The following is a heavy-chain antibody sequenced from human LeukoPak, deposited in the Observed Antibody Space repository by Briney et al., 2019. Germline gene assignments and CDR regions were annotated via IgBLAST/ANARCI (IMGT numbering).Heavy chain of an antibody. CDR1: GFTFSNAW. V-gene: IGHV3-15*01. CDR2: IKSKTDGGTT. J-gene: IGHJ4*02. CDR3: TTDSGVLLWFGEYSY. D-gene: IGHD3-10*01. Sequence: PGGSLRLSCAASGFTFSNAWMSWVRQAPGKGLEWVGRIKSKTDGGTTDYAAPVKGRFTISRDDSKNTLYLQMNSLKTEDTAVYYCTTDSGVLLWFGEYSYWGQGTLVTVSS.